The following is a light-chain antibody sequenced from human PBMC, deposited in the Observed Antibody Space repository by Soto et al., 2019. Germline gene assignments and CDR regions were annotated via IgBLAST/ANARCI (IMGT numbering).Light chain of an antibody. CDR3: QTWGTGTNVA. J-gene: IGLJ2*01. CDR2: LNSDGSH. Sequence: QPVLTQSPSASASLGASVKLTCTLSSGHSSYAIAWHQQQPEKGPRYLMKLNSDGSHSKGDGIPDRFSGSSSGAERYLTISSLQSEDEADYYCQTWGTGTNVAFGGGTKLTVL. CDR1: SGHSSYA. V-gene: IGLV4-69*01.